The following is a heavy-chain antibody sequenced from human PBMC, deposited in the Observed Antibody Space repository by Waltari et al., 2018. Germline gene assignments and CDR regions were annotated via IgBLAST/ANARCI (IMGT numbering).Heavy chain of an antibody. V-gene: IGHV4-61*09. CDR3: ARGRTITMIRGAFDI. D-gene: IGHD3-22*01. Sequence: QVQLQESGPGLVKPSQTLSLTCTVSGGSISSGSYYWSWIRQPAGKGLEWIGEINHSGSTNYNPSLKSRVTISVDTSKNQFSLKLSSVTAADTAVYYCARGRTITMIRGAFDIWGQGTMVTVSS. J-gene: IGHJ3*02. CDR2: INHSGST. CDR1: GGSISSGSYY.